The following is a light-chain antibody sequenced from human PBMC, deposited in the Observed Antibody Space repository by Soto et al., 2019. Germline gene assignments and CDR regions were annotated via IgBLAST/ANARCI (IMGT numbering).Light chain of an antibody. V-gene: IGLV6-57*01. J-gene: IGLJ1*01. CDR3: QSYDSDNHYV. CDR2: EDN. Sequence: NFMLTQPHSVSESPGKTGTISCTGSSGNIASNYVQWYQQRPGSSPTTVIYEDNLRPSGVPDRFSGSIDSSSNSASLTISGLKTEDEADYYCQSYDSDNHYVFGTGTKVTVL. CDR1: SGNIASNY.